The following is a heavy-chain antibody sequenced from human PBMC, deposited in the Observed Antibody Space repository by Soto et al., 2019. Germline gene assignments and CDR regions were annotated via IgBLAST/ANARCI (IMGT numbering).Heavy chain of an antibody. CDR2: IYATGTT. D-gene: IGHD1-1*01. J-gene: IGHJ5*02. CDR1: GASISGFY. V-gene: IGHV4-4*07. CDR3: VMDGTKTSRDWFDL. Sequence: PSETLSLTCTVSGASISGFYWSWIRKAAGKGLEWIGRIYATGTTDYNPSLKSRVMMSVDTSKKQFSLKLRSVTAADTAVYYCVMDGTKTSRDWFDLSCQGIWVTLSS.